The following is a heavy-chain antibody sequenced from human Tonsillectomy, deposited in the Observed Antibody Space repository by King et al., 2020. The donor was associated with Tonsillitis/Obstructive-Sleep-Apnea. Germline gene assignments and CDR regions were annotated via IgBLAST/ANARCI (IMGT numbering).Heavy chain of an antibody. J-gene: IGHJ4*02. Sequence: TLKESGPALVKPTQTLILTCTFSGFSLSTSGMCVSWIRQPPGKALEWLARIDWDDDKYYSTSLKTRLTISKDTSKNQVVLTVTNMDPVDTATYYCARTRGHCSSTSCYWTLWYWGQGTLVTVSS. CDR1: GFSLSTSGMC. D-gene: IGHD2-2*01. CDR2: IDWDDDK. V-gene: IGHV2-70*11. CDR3: ARTRGHCSSTSCYWTLWY.